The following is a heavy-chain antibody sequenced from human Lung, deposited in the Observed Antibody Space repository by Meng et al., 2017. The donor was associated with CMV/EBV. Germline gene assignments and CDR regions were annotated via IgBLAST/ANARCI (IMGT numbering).Heavy chain of an antibody. CDR3: VTDQDRFGGI. J-gene: IGHJ3*02. V-gene: IGHV3-7*01. CDR1: GLTFSSYW. D-gene: IGHD3-16*01. CDR2: INLYGGEK. Sequence: SCVASGLTFSSYWMSWVRQAPGRGLEWVANINLYGGEKYYMDSVKGRFTISRDNAKNSLYLQMNSLRAEDTAVYYCVTDQDRFGGIWGQGTMVTVSS.